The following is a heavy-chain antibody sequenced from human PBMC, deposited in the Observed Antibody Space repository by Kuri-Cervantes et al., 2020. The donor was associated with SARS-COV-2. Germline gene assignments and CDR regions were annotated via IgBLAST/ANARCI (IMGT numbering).Heavy chain of an antibody. CDR3: AKHYCSSTSCSYYSDY. D-gene: IGHD2-2*01. CDR1: GFTFSSYA. CDR2: ISGSGGST. Sequence: GESLKISCAASGFTFSSYAMSWVRQAPGKGLEWVSAISGSGGSTYYADSVKGRFTISRDNSKNTLYLQMNSLRAEDTAVYYCAKHYCSSTSCSYYSDYWGQGTLVTVSS. J-gene: IGHJ4*02. V-gene: IGHV3-23*01.